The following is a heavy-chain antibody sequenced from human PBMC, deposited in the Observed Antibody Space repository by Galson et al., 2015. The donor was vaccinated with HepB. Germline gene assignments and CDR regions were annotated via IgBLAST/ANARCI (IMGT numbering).Heavy chain of an antibody. CDR1: GYTFTGYY. J-gene: IGHJ4*02. Sequence: SVKVSCKASGYTFTGYYMHWVRQAPGQGLEWMGRINPNSGGTNYAQKFQGRVTMTRDTSISTAYMELSRLRSDDTAVYYCARGSNTYYDTSSYYLVVDYWGQGTLVTVSS. D-gene: IGHD3-22*01. CDR2: INPNSGGT. CDR3: ARGSNTYYDTSSYYLVVDY. V-gene: IGHV1-2*06.